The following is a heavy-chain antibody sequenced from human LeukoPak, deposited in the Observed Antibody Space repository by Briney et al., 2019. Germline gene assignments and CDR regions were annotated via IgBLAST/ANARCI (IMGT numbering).Heavy chain of an antibody. Sequence: PSRTLSLTCTVSGGSISSGSYYWSWIRQPAGKGPEWIGRIYTSGSTNYNPSLKSRVTISVDTSKNQFSLKLSSVTAADTAVYYCARGIPVYCGGDCYSRVDAFDIWGQGTMVTVSS. J-gene: IGHJ3*02. CDR1: GGSISSGSYY. CDR3: ARGIPVYCGGDCYSRVDAFDI. D-gene: IGHD2-21*01. V-gene: IGHV4-61*02. CDR2: IYTSGST.